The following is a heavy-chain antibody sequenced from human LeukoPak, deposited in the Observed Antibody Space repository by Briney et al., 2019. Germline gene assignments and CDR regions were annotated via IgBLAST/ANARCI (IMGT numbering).Heavy chain of an antibody. CDR1: GYTFTGYY. CDR3: ARDALYYYDSSGYS. D-gene: IGHD3-22*01. V-gene: IGHV1-2*02. J-gene: IGHJ5*02. Sequence: ASVKVSCKASGYTFTGYYMHWVRQAPGQGLEWMGWINPNSGGTNYAQRFQGRVTMTRDTSISTAYMELSRLRSDDTAVYYCARDALYYYDSSGYSWGQGTLVTVSS. CDR2: INPNSGGT.